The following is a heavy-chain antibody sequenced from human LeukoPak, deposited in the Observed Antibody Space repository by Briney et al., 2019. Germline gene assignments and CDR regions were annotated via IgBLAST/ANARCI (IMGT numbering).Heavy chain of an antibody. V-gene: IGHV3-21*01. Sequence: PGGSLRLSCAASGFTFSSYSMNWVRQAPGKGLEWVSSISSSSSYIYYADSVKGRFTISRDNAKKSLYLQMNSLRAEDTAMYYCTRDLDLYNDAFDIWGQGTRVIVSS. CDR1: GFTFSSYS. CDR2: ISSSSSYI. CDR3: TRDLDLYNDAFDI. D-gene: IGHD1-14*01. J-gene: IGHJ3*02.